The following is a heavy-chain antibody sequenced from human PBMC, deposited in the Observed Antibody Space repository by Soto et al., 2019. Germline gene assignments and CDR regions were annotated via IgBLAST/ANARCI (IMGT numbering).Heavy chain of an antibody. J-gene: IGHJ6*02. V-gene: IGHV5-10-1*01. CDR1: RYSLTRYW. CDR2: IDPSDSYT. Sequence: KGCRYSLTRYWPNHEHQLPGKGLEWMGRIDPSDSYTNYSPSFQGHVTISADKSISTAYLQWSSLKASDTAMYYCASSYSQLTTYYYYYGMDVWGQGTTVTVSS. D-gene: IGHD1-1*01. CDR3: ASSYSQLTTYYYYYGMDV.